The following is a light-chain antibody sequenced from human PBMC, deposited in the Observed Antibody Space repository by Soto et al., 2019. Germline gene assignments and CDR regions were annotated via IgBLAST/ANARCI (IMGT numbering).Light chain of an antibody. CDR3: TSYTSTHTLYV. CDR2: EVS. Sequence: QSVLTQPASVSGSPGQSITISCTGTSSDVGGYNYVSWYQHHPGKAPKLMIYEVSNRPSGVSNRFSGSKSGNTASLTISGLQAEDEAYYYCTSYTSTHTLYVFGTGTKLTVL. V-gene: IGLV2-14*01. J-gene: IGLJ1*01. CDR1: SSDVGGYNY.